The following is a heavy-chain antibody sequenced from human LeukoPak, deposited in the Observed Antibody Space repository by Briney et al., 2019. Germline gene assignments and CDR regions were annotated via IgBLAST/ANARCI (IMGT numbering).Heavy chain of an antibody. Sequence: GGSLRLSCAASGFTVTSNWIHWVRQAPGKGLVWVSRIDHAGSGTSYADSVKGRFTISRDTAKNTVYLQMNSLRVDDTAVYYCATVFDLWGQGTLVTVSS. J-gene: IGHJ4*02. V-gene: IGHV3-74*01. CDR1: GFTVTSNW. CDR2: IDHAGSGT. CDR3: ATVFDL.